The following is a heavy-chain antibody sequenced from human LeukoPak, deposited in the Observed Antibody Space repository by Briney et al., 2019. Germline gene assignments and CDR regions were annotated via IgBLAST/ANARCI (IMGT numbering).Heavy chain of an antibody. J-gene: IGHJ4*02. Sequence: GGSLRLSCAASGFTFSTYWMHWVRQAPGKGLVWVSRINTDGSTATYADSVKGRFTISRDSAKNTLHLQLDSLRVEDTAVYFCARGYSGTYRIDYWGQGTLVTVSS. V-gene: IGHV3-74*03. CDR2: INTDGSTA. CDR1: GFTFSTYW. D-gene: IGHD1-26*01. CDR3: ARGYSGTYRIDY.